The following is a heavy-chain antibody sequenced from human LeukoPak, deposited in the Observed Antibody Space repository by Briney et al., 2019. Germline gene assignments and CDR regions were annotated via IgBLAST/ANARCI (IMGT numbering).Heavy chain of an antibody. V-gene: IGHV3-43*01. J-gene: IGHJ4*02. CDR1: GLIFDDYT. CDR3: ASGELLNMGLDY. CDR2: ISRNGAVT. D-gene: IGHD3-10*01. Sequence: PGGSLRLSCAASGLIFDDYTMHWVRQAPGKGLEWVSLISRNGAVTKYADSVRGRFTVSRDNSKNSLYLQMNSLRAEDTAVYYCASGELLNMGLDYWGQGTLVTVSS.